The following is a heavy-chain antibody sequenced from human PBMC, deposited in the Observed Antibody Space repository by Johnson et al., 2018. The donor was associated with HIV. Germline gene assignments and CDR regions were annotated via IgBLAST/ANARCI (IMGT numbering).Heavy chain of an antibody. V-gene: IGHV3-49*04. CDR2: IRSKAYGGTT. CDR3: AKDERQLGGWSHAFDM. Sequence: VHLVESGGVVVQPGGSLRLSCAASGFTFGDYAMSWVRQAPGRGLEWVGFIRSKAYGGTTEYAASVRGRFTISRDDSKNTLYLQMKSLRGEDTAIYYCAKDERQLGGWSHAFDMWGQGTKVSVSS. D-gene: IGHD7-27*01. J-gene: IGHJ3*02. CDR1: GFTFGDYA.